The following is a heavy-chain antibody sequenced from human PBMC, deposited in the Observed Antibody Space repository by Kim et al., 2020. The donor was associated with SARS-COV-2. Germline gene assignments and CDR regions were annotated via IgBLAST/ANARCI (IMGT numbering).Heavy chain of an antibody. V-gene: IGHV3-30*04. Sequence: GGSLRLSCAASGFTFSSYAMHWVRQAPGKGLEWVAVISYDGSNKYYADSVKGRFTISRDNSKNTLYLQMNSLRAEDTAVYYCASGPRGGSGSYYLVGANYYCYGMDVWGQGTTVTVSS. CDR3: ASGPRGGSGSYYLVGANYYCYGMDV. CDR2: ISYDGSNK. D-gene: IGHD3-10*01. J-gene: IGHJ6*02. CDR1: GFTFSSYA.